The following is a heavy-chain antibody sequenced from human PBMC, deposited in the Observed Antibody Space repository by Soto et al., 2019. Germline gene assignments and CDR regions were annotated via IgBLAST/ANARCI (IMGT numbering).Heavy chain of an antibody. V-gene: IGHV4-59*01. Sequence: LERLDITCTVSGGSISSYYWGWIRQPPGKGLEWIGYIYYSGSTNYNPSLKSRVTISVDTSKNQFSLKLSSVTAADTAVYYWARVAADVYYGMDVWGQGTTVTVSS. CDR3: ARVAADVYYGMDV. CDR1: GGSISSYY. D-gene: IGHD6-25*01. J-gene: IGHJ6*02. CDR2: IYYSGST.